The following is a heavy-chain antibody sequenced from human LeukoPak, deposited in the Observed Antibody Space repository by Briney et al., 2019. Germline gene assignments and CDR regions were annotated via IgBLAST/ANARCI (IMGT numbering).Heavy chain of an antibody. V-gene: IGHV4-34*01. Sequence: PSETLSLTCAVYGGSFSGYYWSWIRQPPGKGLECIGEINHSGSTNYNPSLKSRVTISVDTSKNQFSLKLSSVTAADTAVYYCASLFYYESSGYYWDFDYWGQGTLVTVSS. CDR1: GGSFSGYY. D-gene: IGHD3-22*01. J-gene: IGHJ4*02. CDR2: INHSGST. CDR3: ASLFYYESSGYYWDFDY.